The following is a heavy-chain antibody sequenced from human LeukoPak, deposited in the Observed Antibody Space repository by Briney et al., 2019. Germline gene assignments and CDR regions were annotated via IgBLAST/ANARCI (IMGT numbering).Heavy chain of an antibody. CDR2: ISGSGGST. Sequence: GGSLRLSCAASGFTFSSYAMSWVRQAPGKGLEWVSAISGSGGSTYYADSVKGRFTISRDNSKNTLYLQMNSLRAEDTAVYYCAKAVEMATILSPYDYWGQGTLVTVSS. D-gene: IGHD5-24*01. J-gene: IGHJ4*02. CDR1: GFTFSSYA. CDR3: AKAVEMATILSPYDY. V-gene: IGHV3-23*01.